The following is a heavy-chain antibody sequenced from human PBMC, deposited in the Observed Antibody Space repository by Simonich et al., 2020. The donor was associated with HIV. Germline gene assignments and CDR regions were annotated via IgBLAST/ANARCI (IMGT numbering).Heavy chain of an antibody. CDR1: GGSFSGYY. D-gene: IGHD3-22*01. Sequence: QVQLQQWGAGLLKPSETLSLTCAVYGGSFSGYYWSGIRQPPGKGLEWIGEIKHSGSTNSNPSLKSRVTISLDTSKNQFSLKLSSVTAADTAVYYCARHSASYDSSGRRYFDLWGRGTLVTVFS. CDR3: ARHSASYDSSGRRYFDL. J-gene: IGHJ2*01. CDR2: IKHSGST. V-gene: IGHV4-34*01.